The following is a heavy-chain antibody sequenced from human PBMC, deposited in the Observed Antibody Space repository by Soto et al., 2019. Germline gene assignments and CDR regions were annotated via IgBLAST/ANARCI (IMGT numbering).Heavy chain of an antibody. V-gene: IGHV5-10-1*01. J-gene: IGHJ4*02. D-gene: IGHD6-19*01. CDR1: GYSFTSYW. Sequence: GSLKISCKGSGYSFTSYWISWVRQMPGKGLEWMGRIDPSDSYTNYSPSFQGHVTISADKSISTAYLQWSSLKASDTAMYYCARHSSGWYYFDYWGQGTLVTVSS. CDR2: IDPSDSYT. CDR3: ARHSSGWYYFDY.